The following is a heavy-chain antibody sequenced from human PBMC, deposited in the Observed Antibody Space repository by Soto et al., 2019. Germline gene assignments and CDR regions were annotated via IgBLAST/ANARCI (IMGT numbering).Heavy chain of an antibody. Sequence: PGGSLRLSCAASGFTFSSYWMSWVRQAPGKGLEWVANIKQDGSEKYYVDSVKGRFTIARDNAKNSLYLQMNSLRAEETAVYYCARPYSTYLSGMDVWGQGTTVTVSS. CDR1: GFTFSSYW. V-gene: IGHV3-7*03. J-gene: IGHJ6*02. D-gene: IGHD4-4*01. CDR3: ARPYSTYLSGMDV. CDR2: IKQDGSEK.